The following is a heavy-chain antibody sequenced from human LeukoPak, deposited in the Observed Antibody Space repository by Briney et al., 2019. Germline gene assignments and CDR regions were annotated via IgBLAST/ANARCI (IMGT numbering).Heavy chain of an antibody. CDR2: INRDGSER. CDR1: GFTFSNYW. Sequence: GGSLRLSCAASGFTFSNYWMTWVRQAPGKGLEWVANINRDGSERYYADSVKGRFTISRDNAKNSLYLQMNSLRDEDTAVYYCARDSGSYYAAYYFDYWGQGTLVTVSS. J-gene: IGHJ4*02. D-gene: IGHD1-26*01. V-gene: IGHV3-7*01. CDR3: ARDSGSYYAAYYFDY.